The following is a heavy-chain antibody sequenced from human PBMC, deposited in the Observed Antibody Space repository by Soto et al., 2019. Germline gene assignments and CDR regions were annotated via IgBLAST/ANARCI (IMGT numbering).Heavy chain of an antibody. Sequence: GGSLGLSCADSGFTFSNYAMHWVRQDPGKGMEWVAVISYDGINKYYADSVKGRFTISRDNSKNTRYLQMNSLRAEDTAVYYCVRNGDDYGGNSKGAFDIWGQGTMVTVSS. J-gene: IGHJ3*02. CDR1: GFTFSNYA. D-gene: IGHD4-17*01. V-gene: IGHV3-30-3*01. CDR2: ISYDGINK. CDR3: VRNGDDYGGNSKGAFDI.